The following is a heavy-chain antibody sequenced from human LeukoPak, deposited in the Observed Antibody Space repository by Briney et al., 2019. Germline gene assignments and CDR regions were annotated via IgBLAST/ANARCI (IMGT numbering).Heavy chain of an antibody. V-gene: IGHV4-39*01. CDR2: IYYSGTT. Sequence: PSETLSLTCNVSGGSISSRSNYWGWIRQPPGQGLEWIGSIYYSGTTYYNPSLKSRVTISVDTSKNQFSLKLSSVTAADTAVYYCARLGSHRYLRYYFDYWGQGTLVTVSS. D-gene: IGHD3-16*02. CDR1: GGSISSRSNY. CDR3: ARLGSHRYLRYYFDY. J-gene: IGHJ4*02.